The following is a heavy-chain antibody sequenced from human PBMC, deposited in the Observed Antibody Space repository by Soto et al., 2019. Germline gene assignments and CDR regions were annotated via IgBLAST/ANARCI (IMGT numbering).Heavy chain of an antibody. V-gene: IGHV3-48*01. CDR3: AVLVSSRSWSYFDF. Sequence: GGSLRLSCAASGFTFSSYSMNWVRQAPGKGLEWVSYISSSSSTIYYADSVKGRFTISRDNSKNPLYLQMNSLRAEDTAVYYCAVLVSSRSWSYFDFWGQGILVTVSS. D-gene: IGHD6-13*01. CDR1: GFTFSSYS. CDR2: ISSSSSTI. J-gene: IGHJ4*02.